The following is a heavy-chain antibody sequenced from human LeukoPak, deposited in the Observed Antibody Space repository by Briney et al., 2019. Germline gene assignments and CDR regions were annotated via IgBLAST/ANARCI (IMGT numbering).Heavy chain of an antibody. CDR1: GFTLTTSA. CDR3: AADIAYSSGLGFYYGMDV. D-gene: IGHD6-25*01. Sequence: SVKVSCKASGFTLTTSAMQWVRQARGQRLEWIGWIVVGSGTTYYAQKFQERVTISRGMSTNTAYMELSSLRSEDTAVYYCAADIAYSSGLGFYYGMDVWGQGTTVTVSS. CDR2: IVVGSGTT. V-gene: IGHV1-58*02. J-gene: IGHJ6*02.